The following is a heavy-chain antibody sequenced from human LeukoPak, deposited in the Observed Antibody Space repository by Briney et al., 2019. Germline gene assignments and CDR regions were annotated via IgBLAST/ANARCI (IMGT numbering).Heavy chain of an antibody. CDR1: GFTFSTYD. V-gene: IGHV3-13*01. D-gene: IGHD6-19*01. CDR3: VRESVLAVAGTNYYYVMDV. CDR2: FGAAGDT. Sequence: GGSLRLSCAASGFTFSTYDMHWVRQATGKGLEWVSTFGAAGDTYYSESVKGRFTISRGDAKNSLSLHMNSLRGGDTAVYYCVRESVLAVAGTNYYYVMDVWGLGTTVTVSS. J-gene: IGHJ6*02.